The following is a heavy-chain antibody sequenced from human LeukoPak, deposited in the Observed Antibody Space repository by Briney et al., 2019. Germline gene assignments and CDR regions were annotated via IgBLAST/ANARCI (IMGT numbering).Heavy chain of an antibody. CDR1: GGTFSSYA. CDR3: AKDSLRWINSAIQH. CDR2: IIPIFGTA. Sequence: SVKVSCKASGGTFSSYAISWVRQAPGQGLEWMGGIIPIFGTANYAQKFQGRVTITADKSTSTAYMELSSLRAEDTAVYYCAKDSLRWINSAIQHWGQGTLVTVSS. V-gene: IGHV1-69*06. J-gene: IGHJ1*01. D-gene: IGHD4-23*01.